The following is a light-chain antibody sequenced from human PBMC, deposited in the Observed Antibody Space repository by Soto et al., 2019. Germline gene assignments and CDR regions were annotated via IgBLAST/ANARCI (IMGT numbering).Light chain of an antibody. V-gene: IGLV2-8*01. Sequence: QSALTQPPSASGSPGQSVTISCIGTSSDIGGYHHVSWYQQYPGKAPRVMIYDVSERPSGVPDRFSGSKSGNTASLTVSGLHAEDEADYYCFSYSDTYTYLFGTGTKLTVL. CDR3: FSYSDTYTYL. CDR1: SSDIGGYHH. CDR2: DVS. J-gene: IGLJ1*01.